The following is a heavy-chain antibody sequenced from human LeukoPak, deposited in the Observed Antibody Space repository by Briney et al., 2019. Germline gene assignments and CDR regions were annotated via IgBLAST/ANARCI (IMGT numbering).Heavy chain of an antibody. CDR3: ARVGHKGLVER. V-gene: IGHV1-8*01. CDR1: GYTFTSYD. Sequence: GSAKVSCKASGYTFTSYDINWVRQATGQGLEWMGWMNPNSGNTGYAQKFQGRVTMTRNTSKSTAYMELSSLRSEDTAVYYCARVGHKGLVERWGQGTLVTVSS. D-gene: IGHD1-1*01. J-gene: IGHJ4*02. CDR2: MNPNSGNT.